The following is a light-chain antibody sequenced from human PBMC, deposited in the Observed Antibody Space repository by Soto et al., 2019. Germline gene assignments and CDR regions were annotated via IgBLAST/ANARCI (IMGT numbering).Light chain of an antibody. Sequence: AIQMTQSPSSLSASVGDRVTITCRASQGIGNDLGWYQQKPGKAPKLLIYVATTLQSGVPSRFSGSGSGTDFTLTISSLQPEDFATYYCLQDYNTPFTVGGGTKVEIK. CDR2: VAT. CDR3: LQDYNTPFT. CDR1: QGIGND. J-gene: IGKJ4*01. V-gene: IGKV1-6*01.